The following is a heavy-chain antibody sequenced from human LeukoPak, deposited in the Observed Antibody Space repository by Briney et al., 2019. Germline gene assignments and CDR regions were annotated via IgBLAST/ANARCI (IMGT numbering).Heavy chain of an antibody. J-gene: IGHJ5*02. D-gene: IGHD3-16*01. V-gene: IGHV3-48*03. Sequence: QSGGSLRLSCAASGFTFSSYEMNWVRQAPGKGLEWVSYISSSGSTIYYADSVKGRFTISRDNAKNSLYLQMNSLRAEDTAVYCCARCALWGNWFDPWGQGTLVTVSS. CDR2: ISSSGSTI. CDR1: GFTFSSYE. CDR3: ARCALWGNWFDP.